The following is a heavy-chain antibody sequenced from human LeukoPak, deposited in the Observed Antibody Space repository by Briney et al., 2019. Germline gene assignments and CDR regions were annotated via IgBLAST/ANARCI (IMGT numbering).Heavy chain of an antibody. Sequence: GGSLGLSCAASGFTFSSYWMSWVRQAPGKGLEWVANIKQDGSEKYYVDSVKGRFTISRDNAKNSLYLQMNSLRAEDTAVYYCARRGAYYDILTGYYQDYFDYWGQGTLVTVSS. J-gene: IGHJ4*02. V-gene: IGHV3-7*01. D-gene: IGHD3-9*01. CDR3: ARRGAYYDILTGYYQDYFDY. CDR2: IKQDGSEK. CDR1: GFTFSSYW.